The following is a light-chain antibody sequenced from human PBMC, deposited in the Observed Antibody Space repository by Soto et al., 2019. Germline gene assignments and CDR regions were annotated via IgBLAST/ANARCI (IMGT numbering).Light chain of an antibody. CDR3: QQYYSSPYT. J-gene: IGKJ2*01. V-gene: IGKV4-1*01. Sequence: DIVMTQSPDSLAVPLGERATVNCTSSQNILYSSNNRIYLAWYQQKPRQPPQLLIYWASTRESGVPDRFSGSGSATDFTLTISSLQAEDVAIYYCQQYYSSPYTFGQGTKVEIK. CDR1: QNILYSSNNRIY. CDR2: WAS.